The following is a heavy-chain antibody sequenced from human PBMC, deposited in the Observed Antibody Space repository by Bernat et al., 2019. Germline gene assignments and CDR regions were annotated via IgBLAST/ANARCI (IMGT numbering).Heavy chain of an antibody. J-gene: IGHJ4*02. CDR1: GFTFSSYG. CDR2: ISYDGSNK. D-gene: IGHD6-13*01. Sequence: QLQLVESGGGVVQPGRSLRLSCAASGFTFSSYGMHWVRQAPGKGLEWVAVISYDGSNKYYADSVKGRFTISRDNSKNTLYLQMNSLRAEDTAVYYCAKDRSSSWSIDYWGQGTLVTVSS. V-gene: IGHV3-30*18. CDR3: AKDRSSSWSIDY.